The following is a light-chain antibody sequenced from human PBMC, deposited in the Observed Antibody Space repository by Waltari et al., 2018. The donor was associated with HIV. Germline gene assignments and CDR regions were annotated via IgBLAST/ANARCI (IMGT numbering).Light chain of an antibody. CDR1: SGHSSSA. V-gene: IGLV4-69*01. Sequence: QLVLTQSPSASASLGASVKLTCTLRSGHSSSAIAWLPQQPEKGPRYLMKLNSDGSHTKGDGIPDRFSGSSSGAERYLTISSLQSEDEADYYCQTWATGSVVFGGGTKLTVL. CDR2: LNSDGSH. J-gene: IGLJ2*01. CDR3: QTWATGSVV.